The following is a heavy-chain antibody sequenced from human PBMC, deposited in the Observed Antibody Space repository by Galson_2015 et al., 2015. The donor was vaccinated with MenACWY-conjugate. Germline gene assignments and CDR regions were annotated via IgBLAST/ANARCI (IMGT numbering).Heavy chain of an antibody. V-gene: IGHV4-39*07. CDR2: ISYSGST. Sequence: PPGKGLEGFGRISYSGSTYYNRSLQGRVTISVDTSKNQFSLTLSSVNAADTAVYYCARSPSPTVNWFDSWGQGTLVTVSS. CDR3: ARSPSPTVNWFDS. J-gene: IGHJ5*01. D-gene: IGHD4-17*01.